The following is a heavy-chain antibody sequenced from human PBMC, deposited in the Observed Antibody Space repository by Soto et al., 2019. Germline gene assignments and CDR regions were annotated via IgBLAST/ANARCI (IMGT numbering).Heavy chain of an antibody. CDR3: ARATFFRKGYYDATDCYYFDY. D-gene: IGHD3-22*01. CDR1: GGSISSGGFS. Sequence: QLQLQESGSGLVKPSQTLSLTCAVSGGSISSGGFSWSWIRQPPGKGLECIGYIYHSGGTYYNPSLKSRVTISVDRSKNQFSLRLSSVTAADTAVYYCARATFFRKGYYDATDCYYFDYWGQGTLVTVSS. J-gene: IGHJ4*02. CDR2: IYHSGGT. V-gene: IGHV4-30-2*01.